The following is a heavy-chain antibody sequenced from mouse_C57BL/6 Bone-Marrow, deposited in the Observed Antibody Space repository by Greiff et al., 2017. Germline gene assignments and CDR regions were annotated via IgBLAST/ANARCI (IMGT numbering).Heavy chain of an antibody. CDR1: GYAFSSSW. CDR3: ARPDYYGSSYLGDY. D-gene: IGHD1-1*01. CDR2: IYPGDGDT. J-gene: IGHJ2*01. V-gene: IGHV1-82*01. Sequence: VQLQQSGPELVKPGASVKISCKASGYAFSSSWMNWVKQRPGKGLEWIGRIYPGDGDTNYNGKFKGKATLTADKSSSTAYMQLSSLTSEDSAVYFCARPDYYGSSYLGDYWGQGTTLTVSS.